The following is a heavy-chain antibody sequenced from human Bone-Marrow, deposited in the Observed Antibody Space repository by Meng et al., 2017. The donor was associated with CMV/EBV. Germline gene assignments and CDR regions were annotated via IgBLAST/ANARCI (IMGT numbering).Heavy chain of an antibody. V-gene: IGHV6-1*01. CDR1: GDSVSSNSAA. CDR2: TYYRSKWYN. CDR3: ARGALARPIYYYYGMDV. J-gene: IGHJ6*02. Sequence: SETLSLTCAISGDSVSSNSAAWNWIRQSPSRGLEWLGRTYYRSKWYNDYAVSVKSRITINPDTSKNQFSLQLNSVTPEDTAVYYCARGALARPIYYYYGMDVWGQGTTVAVSS. D-gene: IGHD6-6*01.